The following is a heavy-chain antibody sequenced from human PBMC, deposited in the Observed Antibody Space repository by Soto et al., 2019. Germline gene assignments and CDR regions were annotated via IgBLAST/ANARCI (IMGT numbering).Heavy chain of an antibody. CDR3: ARERVWGSGRYNWFDP. CDR1: GYTFTGYY. V-gene: IGHV1-2*04. CDR2: INPNSGGT. Sequence: QVQLVQSGAEVKKPGASVKVSCKASGYTFTGYYMHWVRQAPGQGLGWMGWINPNSGGTNYAQKFQGWVTMTRDTSISIAYMELSRLRSDDTAVYYCARERVWGSGRYNWFDPWGQGTLVTVSS. J-gene: IGHJ5*02. D-gene: IGHD3-10*01.